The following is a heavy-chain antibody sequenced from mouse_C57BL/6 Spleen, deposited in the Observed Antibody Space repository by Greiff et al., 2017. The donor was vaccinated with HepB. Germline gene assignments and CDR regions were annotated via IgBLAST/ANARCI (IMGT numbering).Heavy chain of an antibody. CDR2: IDPSDSYT. CDR3: ARFREVDY. Sequence: QVQLQQPGAELVRPGTSVKLSCKASGYTFTSYWMHWVKQRPGQGLEWIGAIDPSDSYTNYNQKFKGKATLTVDTSSSTAYMQLSSLTSEDSAVYYCARFREVDYWGQGTSVTVSS. V-gene: IGHV1-59*01. J-gene: IGHJ4*01. CDR1: GYTFTSYW. D-gene: IGHD3-1*01.